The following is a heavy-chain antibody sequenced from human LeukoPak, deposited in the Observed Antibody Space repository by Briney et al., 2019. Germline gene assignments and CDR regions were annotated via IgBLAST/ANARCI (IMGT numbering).Heavy chain of an antibody. Sequence: SETLSLTCTVSGGSISRYYWSWIRQSPGKGLEWIGYIYYSGSTNYNPSLKSRVTISVDTSKSQFSLNLSSVTAADTAVYYCARMAGATRSFDYWGQGTLVTVSS. J-gene: IGHJ4*02. CDR1: GGSISRYY. CDR2: IYYSGST. CDR3: ARMAGATRSFDY. D-gene: IGHD1-26*01. V-gene: IGHV4-59*01.